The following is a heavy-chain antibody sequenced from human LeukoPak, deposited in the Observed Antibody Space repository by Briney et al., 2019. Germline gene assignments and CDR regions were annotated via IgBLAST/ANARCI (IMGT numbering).Heavy chain of an antibody. Sequence: GRSLRLSCIASGFTFGDYAMSWVRQAPGKGLEWVGFIRSKAYGGTTEYAASVKSRFSISRDDSKSIAYLQMNSMRTEDTAVFYCTRDCSGGSCWGDAFDIWGQGTMVTVSS. D-gene: IGHD2-15*01. CDR2: IRSKAYGGTT. V-gene: IGHV3-49*04. CDR3: TRDCSGGSCWGDAFDI. CDR1: GFTFGDYA. J-gene: IGHJ3*02.